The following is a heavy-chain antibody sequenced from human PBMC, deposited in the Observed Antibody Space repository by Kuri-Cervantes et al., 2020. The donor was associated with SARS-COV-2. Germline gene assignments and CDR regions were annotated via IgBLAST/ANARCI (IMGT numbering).Heavy chain of an antibody. V-gene: IGHV4-38-2*02. CDR2: IYHSGST. D-gene: IGHD2-2*01. J-gene: IGHJ4*02. CDR3: ARDGEKAGYCSSTSCYFDY. Sequence: GSLRLSCAFYGESFSGYYWGWIRQPPGKGLEWIGSIYHSGSTYYNPSLKSRVTISVDTSKNQFSLKLSSVTAADTAVYYCARDGEKAGYCSSTSCYFDYWGQGTLVTVSS. CDR1: GESFSGYY.